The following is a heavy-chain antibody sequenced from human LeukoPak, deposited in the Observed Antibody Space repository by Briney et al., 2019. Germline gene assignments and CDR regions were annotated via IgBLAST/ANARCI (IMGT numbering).Heavy chain of an antibody. V-gene: IGHV4-39*07. Sequence: SETLSLTCTVSGGSISIYYWGWIRQPPGKGLEWIGSIYYSGSTYYNPSLKSRVTISVDTSKNQFSLKLSSVTATDTAVYYCARDSGYDGVDYWGQGTLVTVSS. D-gene: IGHD5-12*01. CDR2: IYYSGST. CDR1: GGSISIYY. CDR3: ARDSGYDGVDY. J-gene: IGHJ4*02.